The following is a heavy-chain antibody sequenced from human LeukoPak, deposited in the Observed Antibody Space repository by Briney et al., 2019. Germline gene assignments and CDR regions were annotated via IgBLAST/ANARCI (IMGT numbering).Heavy chain of an antibody. V-gene: IGHV1-46*01. CDR3: ARGGHGTSVAVAGTGDF. J-gene: IGHJ4*02. Sequence: ASVKVSCKSSGYTFIGYYMHWVRQAPGQGLEWMGIIDPSDGSTIYAQKFQGRVTMTRDMSTSTLYMQLSSLTSEDTAVYYCARGGHGTSVAVAGTGDFWGQGTLVTVSS. D-gene: IGHD6-19*01. CDR2: IDPSDGST. CDR1: GYTFIGYY.